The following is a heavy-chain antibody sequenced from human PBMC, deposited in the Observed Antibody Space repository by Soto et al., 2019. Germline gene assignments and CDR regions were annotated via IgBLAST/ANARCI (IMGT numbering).Heavy chain of an antibody. CDR2: ISSSGDYT. CDR3: ANAPNGKYSFGR. V-gene: IGHV3-23*01. J-gene: IGHJ4*02. CDR1: GFTFSNDA. D-gene: IGHD5-18*01. Sequence: GGSLRLSCVASGFTFSNDAMSWVRQAPGKGLQWVSAISSSGDYTYLADSVKGRFTFSRDNSKNTLYVQMNSLRPEDTAVYYWANAPNGKYSFGRWGQEPLVTVSS.